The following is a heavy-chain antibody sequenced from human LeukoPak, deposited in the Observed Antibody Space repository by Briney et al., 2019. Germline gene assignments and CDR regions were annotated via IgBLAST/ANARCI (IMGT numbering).Heavy chain of an antibody. J-gene: IGHJ4*02. CDR2: VSYDGTT. CDR1: GDSVTSYY. Sequence: SETLSLTCSVSGDSVTSYYWGWIRQPPGKGLEWIGYVSYDGTTNYTPSLRSRVIMAVDTAKNHISLRLTSLSAADTAVYYCARLDCTGDGCYNHWGQGILVTVSS. CDR3: ARLDCTGDGCYNH. D-gene: IGHD2-8*02. V-gene: IGHV4-59*08.